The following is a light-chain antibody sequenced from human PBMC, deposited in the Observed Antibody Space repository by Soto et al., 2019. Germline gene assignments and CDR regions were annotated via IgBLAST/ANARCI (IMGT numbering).Light chain of an antibody. CDR1: SGENCDYKY. Sequence: QAVRTHPASGTWVPREWNTISYDSHSGENCDYKYVSWYQQHPGKVPKVIIYDVSNRPSGVSYRFSGTKSGNTASLTVSGLQAEDEADYYCCSYTRSGTLIFGTG. J-gene: IGLJ1*01. CDR3: CSYTRSGTLI. V-gene: IGLV2-14*01. CDR2: DVS.